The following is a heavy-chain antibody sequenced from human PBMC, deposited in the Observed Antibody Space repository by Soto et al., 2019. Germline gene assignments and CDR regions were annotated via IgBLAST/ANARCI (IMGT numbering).Heavy chain of an antibody. D-gene: IGHD3-10*01. CDR2: ISADGSGT. CDR3: ANYGSGIPF. CDR1: GFTFSSDF. V-gene: IGHV3-74*01. Sequence: GGSLRLSCATSGFTFSSDFMHWVRQAPGKGLVWVSRISADGSGTIYADSVKGRFTISRDNAKNTLYLQMNSLRAEDTAVYYCANYGSGIPFWGQGTLVTVSS. J-gene: IGHJ4*02.